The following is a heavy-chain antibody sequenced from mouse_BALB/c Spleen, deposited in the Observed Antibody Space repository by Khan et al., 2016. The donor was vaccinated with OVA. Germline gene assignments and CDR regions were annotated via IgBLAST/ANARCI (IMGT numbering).Heavy chain of an antibody. V-gene: IGHV2-9*02. CDR2: IWAGGST. Sequence: QVQLKESGPGLVEPSQCLSITCTVSGFSLTSYGVHWVRQPPGKGLEWLGVIWAGGSTNYNSDLMSRLSISKDNAKCQDFLKMNRLQTEDTAMYYCARLVDIWGQGITLTVSS. J-gene: IGHJ2*01. D-gene: IGHD1-3*01. CDR3: ARLVDI. CDR1: GFSLTSYG.